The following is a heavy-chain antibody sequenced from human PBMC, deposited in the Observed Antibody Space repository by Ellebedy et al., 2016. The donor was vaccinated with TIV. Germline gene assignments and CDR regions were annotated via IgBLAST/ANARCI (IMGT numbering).Heavy chain of an antibody. CDR1: GFTFSSYW. V-gene: IGHV3-74*01. Sequence: GGSLRLXXAAPGFTFSSYWMHWVRQAPGKGLVWVSRINSDGSSTSYADSVKGRFTISRDNAKNTLYLQMNSLRAEDTAVYYCARGYCSTISCYLDAYDIWGQGTMVTVSS. J-gene: IGHJ3*02. CDR3: ARGYCSTISCYLDAYDI. CDR2: INSDGSST. D-gene: IGHD2-2*01.